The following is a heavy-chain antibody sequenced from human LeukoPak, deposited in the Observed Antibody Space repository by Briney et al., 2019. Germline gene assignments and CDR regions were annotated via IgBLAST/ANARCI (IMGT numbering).Heavy chain of an antibody. J-gene: IGHJ4*02. CDR3: ARDFSSGWDLFDY. V-gene: IGHV1-18*01. D-gene: IGHD1-26*01. Sequence: AAVKASCKASGYTFISYGISRVRQALRQGVEKMGLVSGDTGTTNYAQRIQGGVTMTRDTTTSTAYMELRSLRSDDAAVYCCARDFSSGWDLFDYWGQGTLVTVSS. CDR1: GYTFISYG. CDR2: VSGDTGTT.